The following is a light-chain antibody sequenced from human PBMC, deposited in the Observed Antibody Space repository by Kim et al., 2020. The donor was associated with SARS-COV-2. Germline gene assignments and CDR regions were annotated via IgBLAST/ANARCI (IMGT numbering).Light chain of an antibody. Sequence: IQMTQSPSSLSASIGDRVTITCRTSQNVRTYLNWYQQRPGKAPKLLIYGASSLQSEVPSRFTGGGSGTDFTLTIASLQSDDFATYYCQQTYSNPPTFGGGSKVEIK. CDR2: GAS. CDR3: QQTYSNPPT. CDR1: QNVRTY. V-gene: IGKV1-39*01. J-gene: IGKJ4*01.